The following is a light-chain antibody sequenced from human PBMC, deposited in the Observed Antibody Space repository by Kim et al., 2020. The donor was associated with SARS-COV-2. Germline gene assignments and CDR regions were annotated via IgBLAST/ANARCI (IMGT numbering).Light chain of an antibody. CDR1: KLGDKY. V-gene: IGLV3-1*01. CDR3: QAWDSSTHNYV. CDR2: KDN. J-gene: IGLJ1*01. Sequence: SYELTQPPSVSVSPGQTASITCSGYKLGDKYVSWYQQKPGQSPVVVIYKDNQRPSGFPERFSGSNSGNTATLTISGTQAMDEADYYCQAWDSSTHNYVFGAETKVTVL.